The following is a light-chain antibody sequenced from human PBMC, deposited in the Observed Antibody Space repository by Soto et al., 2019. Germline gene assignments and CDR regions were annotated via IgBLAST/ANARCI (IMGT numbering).Light chain of an antibody. CDR2: AAS. Sequence: DIQMTQSPSSLSASVGDRVTITCRASQTISNYLNWYQQKPGKAPKLLIYAASTSQSGVPSRFSGSGSGTACTLTISSLQPEDVATYYCQQSISTPTFGQGTKLEIK. CDR1: QTISNY. V-gene: IGKV1-39*01. J-gene: IGKJ2*01. CDR3: QQSISTPT.